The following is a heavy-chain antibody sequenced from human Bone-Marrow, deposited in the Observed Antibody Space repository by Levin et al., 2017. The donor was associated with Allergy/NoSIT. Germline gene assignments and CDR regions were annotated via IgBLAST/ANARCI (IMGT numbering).Heavy chain of an antibody. V-gene: IGHV3-7*01. D-gene: IGHD2-8*01. J-gene: IGHJ5*02. CDR2: IKDDGSEK. CDR1: GFTFRNYW. CDR3: ARDHSLLENCNGGCYNSWFDP. Sequence: GESLKISCAASGFTFRNYWMSWIRQAPGKGLEWLANIKDDGSEKHYVGSVEGRFTISRDNAKNSLYLQMNSLRVDDTAVYYCARDHSLLENCNGGCYNSWFDPWGQGTLVTVSS.